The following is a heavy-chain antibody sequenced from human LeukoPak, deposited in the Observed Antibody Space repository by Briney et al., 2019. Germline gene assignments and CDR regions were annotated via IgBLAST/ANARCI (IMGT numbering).Heavy chain of an antibody. CDR3: ARKGYSYGKLDY. CDR1: GYTFTGYY. D-gene: IGHD5-18*01. V-gene: IGHV1-2*02. Sequence: ASVKVSCKASGYTFTGYYMHWVRQAPGQGLEWMGWVNPNSGGTNYAQKFQGRVTMTRDTSISTAYMELSRLRSDDTAVYYCARKGYSYGKLDYWGQGTLVTVSS. CDR2: VNPNSGGT. J-gene: IGHJ4*02.